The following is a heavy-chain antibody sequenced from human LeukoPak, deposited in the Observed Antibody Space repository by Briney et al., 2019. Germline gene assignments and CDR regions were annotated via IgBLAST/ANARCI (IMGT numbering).Heavy chain of an antibody. Sequence: SETLSLTCAVYGGSFSAYYWSWIRQPPGKGLEWIGEINHSGSTNYNPSLKSRVTISVDTSKNQFSLKLRPVTAADTAVYYCARGPYSGSYEIRYWGQGTLVTVSS. CDR3: ARGPYSGSYEIRY. J-gene: IGHJ4*02. D-gene: IGHD1-26*01. V-gene: IGHV4-34*01. CDR1: GGSFSAYY. CDR2: INHSGST.